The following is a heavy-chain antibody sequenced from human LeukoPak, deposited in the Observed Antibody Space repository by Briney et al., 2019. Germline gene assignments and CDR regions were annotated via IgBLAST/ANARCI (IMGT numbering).Heavy chain of an antibody. J-gene: IGHJ4*02. V-gene: IGHV4-61*02. CDR1: GGSISSGSYY. CDR2: IYTSGST. D-gene: IGHD6-13*01. CDR3: ARIGSSSWYMVDY. Sequence: SETLSLTCTVSGGSISSGSYYWSWIRQPAGKGLEWIGRIYTSGSTNYNPSLKSRVTISVDTSKNQFSLKLSSVTAADTAVYYCARIGSSSWYMVDYWGQGTLVTVSS.